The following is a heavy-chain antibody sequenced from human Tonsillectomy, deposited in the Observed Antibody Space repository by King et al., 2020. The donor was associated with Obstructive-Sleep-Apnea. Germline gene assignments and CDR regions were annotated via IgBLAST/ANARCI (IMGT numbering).Heavy chain of an antibody. CDR2: INHSGNT. Sequence: HVQLQQWGAGLLKSSETLSLTCAVYGGSFSGNYWSWIRQPPGNGLEWIGEINHSGNTNYNPSLKSRVTISVDTSKNQFSLRLNSVTAADTAVYYCARCPLAAAWDTWGQATLVTVSS. J-gene: IGHJ4*02. CDR3: ARCPLAAAWDT. V-gene: IGHV4-34*01. D-gene: IGHD6-13*01. CDR1: GGSFSGNY.